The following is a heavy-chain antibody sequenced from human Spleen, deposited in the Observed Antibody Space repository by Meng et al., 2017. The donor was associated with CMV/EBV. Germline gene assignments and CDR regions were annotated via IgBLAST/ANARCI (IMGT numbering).Heavy chain of an antibody. D-gene: IGHD1-1*01. CDR3: VRDHTTGGMDV. Sequence: SETLSLTCTVSGGSISSGGYYWSWVRQSPGKGLEWIGYVYYTGGTYYNPSLKSRLTISVDTSKNQFSLKLGSVTAADTAVYHCVRDHTTGGMDVWDQGTTVTVSS. V-gene: IGHV4-31*03. CDR1: GGSISSGGYY. CDR2: VYYTGGT. J-gene: IGHJ6*02.